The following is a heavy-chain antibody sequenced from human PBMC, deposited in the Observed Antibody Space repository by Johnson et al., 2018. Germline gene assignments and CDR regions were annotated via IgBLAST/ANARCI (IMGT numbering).Heavy chain of an antibody. D-gene: IGHD1-7*01. V-gene: IGHV5-51*01. Sequence: EVQLVESGAEVKKPGESLKISCKGSGYSFTSYWIGWVRQMPGKGLEWMGIIYPGDSDTRYSPSFQGQVTISADKSITTAYLQGSSLKAPDTAMYYCARRNYPLGGVGAFDIWGQGTMVTVSS. CDR1: GYSFTSYW. J-gene: IGHJ3*02. CDR3: ARRNYPLGGVGAFDI. CDR2: IYPGDSDT.